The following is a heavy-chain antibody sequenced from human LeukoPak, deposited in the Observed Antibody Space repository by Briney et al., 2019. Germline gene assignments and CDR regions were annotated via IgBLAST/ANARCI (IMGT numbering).Heavy chain of an antibody. CDR1: GCTFSSYA. V-gene: IGHV3-23*01. CDR3: ASPTLVVVAADAFDI. CDR2: ISGSGGST. Sequence: GGSLRLSCAASGCTFSSYAMSWVRQAPGKGLEWVSAISGSGGSTYYADSVKGRFTISRDNSKNTLYLQMNSLRAEDTAVYYCASPTLVVVAADAFDIWGQGSMVTVSS. D-gene: IGHD2-15*01. J-gene: IGHJ3*02.